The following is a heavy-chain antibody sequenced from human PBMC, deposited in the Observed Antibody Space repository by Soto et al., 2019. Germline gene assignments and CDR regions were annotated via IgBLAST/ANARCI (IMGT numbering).Heavy chain of an antibody. V-gene: IGHV1-18*01. CDR3: ARQLATALDY. CDR1: GYTFTNYN. Sequence: QVQLVQSGTDVKKTGASVKVSCKASGYTFTNYNINWVRQAPGQGLEWMGWISAYNGNTYYAQKFQDRVTMTTDTSTSTVYMELRSLRSDDTALYYCARQLATALDYWGQGTLVTVSS. CDR2: ISAYNGNT. J-gene: IGHJ4*02. D-gene: IGHD6-13*01.